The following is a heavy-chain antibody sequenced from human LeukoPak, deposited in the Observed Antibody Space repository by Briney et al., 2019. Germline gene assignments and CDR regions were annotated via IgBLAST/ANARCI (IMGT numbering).Heavy chain of an antibody. J-gene: IGHJ4*02. Sequence: PGGSLRLSCAASGFSFDDYAMHWVRQAPGKGLEWVSGITRNSGSIGYADSVKGRFTISRDNAKNSLYLQMNSLRAEDTALYYCAKDIAAIYYGSGSYTDYWGQGTLVTVSS. V-gene: IGHV3-9*01. CDR3: AKDIAAIYYGSGSYTDY. CDR2: ITRNSGSI. CDR1: GFSFDDYA. D-gene: IGHD3-10*01.